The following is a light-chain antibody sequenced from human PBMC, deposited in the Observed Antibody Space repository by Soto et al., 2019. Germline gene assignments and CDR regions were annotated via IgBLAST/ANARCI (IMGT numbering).Light chain of an antibody. CDR3: QKYNSAPRT. Sequence: DIQMTQSPSSLSASVGDRVTITCRASQGISNYLAWYQQKPGKVPKLLIYAASTLQSGVPSRFSGTGSGTDFTLTISGLQPEDVANYYCQKYNSAPRTFGQGTKVEIK. CDR2: AAS. V-gene: IGKV1-27*01. CDR1: QGISNY. J-gene: IGKJ1*01.